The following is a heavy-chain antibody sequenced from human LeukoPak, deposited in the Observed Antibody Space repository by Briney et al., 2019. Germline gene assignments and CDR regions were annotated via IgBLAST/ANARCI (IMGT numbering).Heavy chain of an antibody. CDR2: ISSSSSTI. J-gene: IGHJ6*03. CDR1: GFTFSSYS. CDR3: ARDRRYGDYNYYYYYVDV. Sequence: GGSLRLSCAASGFTFSSYSMNWVRQAPGKGLECVSYISSSSSTIYYADSVKGRFTISRDNAKNSLYLQMNSLRAEDTAVYYCARDRRYGDYNYYYYYVDVWGKGTTVTVSS. V-gene: IGHV3-48*01. D-gene: IGHD4-17*01.